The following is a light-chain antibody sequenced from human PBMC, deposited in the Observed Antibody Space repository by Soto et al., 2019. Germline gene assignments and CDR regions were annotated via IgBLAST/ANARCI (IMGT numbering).Light chain of an antibody. J-gene: IGKJ1*01. CDR3: QQSYKLPRT. CDR2: ATS. CDR1: QSISSN. Sequence: DIQMTQSPSSLSASVGDRVTITCRASQSISSNLNWYQQKPGKAPKLLISATSSLQSGVPSRFSGSGSGTDFTLTISSLQPEDFATYYCQQSYKLPRTFGQGTKVEIK. V-gene: IGKV1-39*01.